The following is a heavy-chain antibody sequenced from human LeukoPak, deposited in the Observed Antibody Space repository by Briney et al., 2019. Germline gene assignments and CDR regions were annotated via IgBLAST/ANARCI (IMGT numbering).Heavy chain of an antibody. CDR2: IYYSGST. CDR3: AAYDFWSGYYRPRRPEYYYYMDV. CDR1: GGSISSSSYY. D-gene: IGHD3-3*01. J-gene: IGHJ6*03. V-gene: IGHV4-39*07. Sequence: SETLSLTCTVSGGSISSSSYYWGWIRQPPGKGLEWIGSIYYSGSTYYNPSLKSRVTISVDTSKNQFSLKLSSVTAADTAVYYCAAYDFWSGYYRPRRPEYYYYMDVWGKGTTVTVSS.